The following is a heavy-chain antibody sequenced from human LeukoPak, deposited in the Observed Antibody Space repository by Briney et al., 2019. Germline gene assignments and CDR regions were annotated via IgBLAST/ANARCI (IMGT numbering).Heavy chain of an antibody. Sequence: VSVKVSCKASGYTFSGYYMHWVRQAPGQGLEWMGWINPNSGGTNYAQKFQGWVSMTRDTSTSTVYMELSSLRSEDTAVYYCASGIQLWYFDYWGQGTLVTVSS. CDR3: ASGIQLWYFDY. CDR2: INPNSGGT. V-gene: IGHV1-2*04. CDR1: GYTFSGYY. D-gene: IGHD5-18*01. J-gene: IGHJ4*02.